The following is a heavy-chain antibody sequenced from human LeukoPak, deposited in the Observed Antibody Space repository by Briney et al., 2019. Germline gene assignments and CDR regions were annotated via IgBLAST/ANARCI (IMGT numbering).Heavy chain of an antibody. Sequence: SGPTLVNPTQTLTLTCTFSGFSLSTSGMCVSWIRQPPGKALEWLARIDWDDDKYYSTSLKTWLTISKDTSKNQVVLTMTNMDPVDTATYYCARFTPYCTNGVCYTFDYWGQGTLVTVSS. CDR1: GFSLSTSGMC. D-gene: IGHD2-8*01. V-gene: IGHV2-70*11. J-gene: IGHJ4*02. CDR2: IDWDDDK. CDR3: ARFTPYCTNGVCYTFDY.